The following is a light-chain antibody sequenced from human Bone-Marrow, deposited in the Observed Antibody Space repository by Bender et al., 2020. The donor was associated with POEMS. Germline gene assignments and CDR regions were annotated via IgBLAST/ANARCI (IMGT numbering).Light chain of an antibody. Sequence: QLVLTQSPSASASLGASVKLTCTLSSGHSSYAIAWHQQQPQKGPRFLMKVDSDGSHSKGDGIPDRFSGSSSGAERYLTISSLQSEDEADYYCAAWEDSLNGWVFGGGTKLTVL. J-gene: IGLJ3*02. CDR2: VDSDGSH. CDR3: AAWEDSLNGWV. V-gene: IGLV4-69*01. CDR1: SGHSSYA.